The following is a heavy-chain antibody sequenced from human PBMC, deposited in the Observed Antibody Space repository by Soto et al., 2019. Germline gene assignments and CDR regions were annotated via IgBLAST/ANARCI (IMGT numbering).Heavy chain of an antibody. CDR3: ARGGGNWGSLYFDY. CDR2: INPNSGGT. J-gene: IGHJ4*02. Sequence: GASVKVSCKASGYTFTSYAMHWVRQAPGQGLEWMGWINPNSGGTNYAQKFQGWVTMTRDTSISTAYMELSRLRSDDTAVYYCARGGGNWGSLYFDYWGQGTLVTVSS. V-gene: IGHV1-2*04. D-gene: IGHD7-27*01. CDR1: GYTFTSYA.